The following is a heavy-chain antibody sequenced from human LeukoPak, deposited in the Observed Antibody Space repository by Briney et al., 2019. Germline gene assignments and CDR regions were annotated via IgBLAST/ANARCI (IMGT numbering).Heavy chain of an antibody. V-gene: IGHV3-74*01. CDR2: INSDGSST. D-gene: IGHD3-16*02. CDR3: ARVDDYVWGSYRYTVLPFDY. J-gene: IGHJ4*02. CDR1: GFTFSSYW. Sequence: GGSLRLSCAASGFTFSSYWMHWVRHAPGKGLVWVPRINSDGSSTSYADSVKGRFTISRDNAKNSLYLQMNSLRAEDTAVYYCARVDDYVWGSYRYTVLPFDYWGQGTLVTVSS.